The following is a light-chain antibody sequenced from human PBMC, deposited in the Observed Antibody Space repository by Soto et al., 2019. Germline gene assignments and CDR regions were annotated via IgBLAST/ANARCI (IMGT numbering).Light chain of an antibody. Sequence: QLVLTQPPSASGSPGQSVTISCTGTSSDVGGYNYVSWYQQHPGKAPKLMIYEVSKRPSGVPDRFSGSKSGNTASLTVSGLQAEDEADYYCSSYAGSHYVFGTGTKVTVL. J-gene: IGLJ1*01. CDR1: SSDVGGYNY. CDR3: SSYAGSHYV. CDR2: EVS. V-gene: IGLV2-8*01.